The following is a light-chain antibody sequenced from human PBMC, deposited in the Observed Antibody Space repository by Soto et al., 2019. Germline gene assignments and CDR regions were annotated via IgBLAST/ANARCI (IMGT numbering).Light chain of an antibody. CDR3: QERSNWPPVT. V-gene: IGKV3-11*01. J-gene: IGKJ5*01. Sequence: EVVLTQSPVTLSLSPWERATLSWRASQSFRGLLAWYQQKPGQAPRLLIYDAYNRATGIPPRFSGSGSGTDFTLTISSVEPEDFAVYYCQERSNWPPVTFGQVTRLEVK. CDR2: DAY. CDR1: QSFRGL.